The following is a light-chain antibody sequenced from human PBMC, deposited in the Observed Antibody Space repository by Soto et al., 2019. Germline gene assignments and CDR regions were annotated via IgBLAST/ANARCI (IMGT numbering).Light chain of an antibody. CDR3: QQLNTYLIT. CDR1: QGISGY. V-gene: IGKV1-9*01. J-gene: IGKJ5*01. Sequence: DIQLTRSPSFLSASVGDRVTITCRASQGISGYLAWYQQKPGKVPKLLIYSTSTLQSGVPSRFSGSASGTEFTLTISSLQPEDFATYYCQQLNTYLITFGQGTRLEI. CDR2: STS.